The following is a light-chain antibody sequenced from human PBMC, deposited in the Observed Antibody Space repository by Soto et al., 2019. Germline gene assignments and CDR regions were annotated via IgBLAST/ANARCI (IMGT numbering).Light chain of an antibody. CDR1: QSVSIW. Sequence: DVQMTQSPSTLSASVGDRATITCRASQSVSIWLAWYQQKPGKAPKLLIYKASSLQSGVPSRFSGSGSGAEFTLTISSLQPDDFATYYCQQYNSYLWTFGQGTKVDIK. V-gene: IGKV1-5*03. J-gene: IGKJ1*01. CDR2: KAS. CDR3: QQYNSYLWT.